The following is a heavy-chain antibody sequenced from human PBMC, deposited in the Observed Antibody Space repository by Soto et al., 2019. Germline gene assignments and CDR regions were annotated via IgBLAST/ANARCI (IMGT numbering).Heavy chain of an antibody. Sequence: QVQLVESGGGVVQPGRSLKLSCAASGFNFETYGMHWVRQAPGKGLEWVAVIWYDGSNRHYSDPVRGRFSISRDNSKTTVYLQMNSLRAEDTAVYYCARGNSPAIYGVIDYWGQGTFVSVSA. J-gene: IGHJ4*02. CDR2: IWYDGSNR. V-gene: IGHV3-33*01. CDR3: ARGNSPAIYGVIDY. CDR1: GFNFETYG. D-gene: IGHD2-8*01.